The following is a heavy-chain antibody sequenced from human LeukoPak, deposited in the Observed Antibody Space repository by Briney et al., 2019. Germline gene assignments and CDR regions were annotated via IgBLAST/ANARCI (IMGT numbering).Heavy chain of an antibody. J-gene: IGHJ4*02. CDR1: GYRFINYD. D-gene: IGHD5-12*01. Sequence: ASVNVSCKASGYRFINYDINWVRQATGRGLEWLGWMNPNSGTTDYAQNFQDRVSMTRDTSIGTAYMELSNLGSEDTAVYYCARNLARTGDFDYWGQGTLVTVSS. CDR3: ARNLARTGDFDY. V-gene: IGHV1-8*01. CDR2: MNPNSGTT.